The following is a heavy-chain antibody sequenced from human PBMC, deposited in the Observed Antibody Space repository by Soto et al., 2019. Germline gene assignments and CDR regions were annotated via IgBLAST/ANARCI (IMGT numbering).Heavy chain of an antibody. V-gene: IGHV4-59*08. CDR1: GGSISTYY. CDR2: VYYSGTT. CDR3: ARHNSGYDTFFDY. Sequence: QVQLLESGPGLVKPSETLSLTCTVSGGSISTYYWSWVRQPPGKGLEWIGYVYYSGTTDYNPSLRSRVTXSXDXXRNQFSLKLSSATATDTAIYYCARHNSGYDTFFDYWGQGTLVTVSS. J-gene: IGHJ4*02. D-gene: IGHD5-12*01.